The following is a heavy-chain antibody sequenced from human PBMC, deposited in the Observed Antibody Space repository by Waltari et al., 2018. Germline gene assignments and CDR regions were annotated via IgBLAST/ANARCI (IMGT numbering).Heavy chain of an antibody. CDR3: ARTYQSAGYSDY. Sequence: QVQLVQSGAEVRKPGASVKVPCKTSGYAFTSYYMHWVRQAPGEGLEWMGWIHANSGVTNYAQKYQGRITMTRETSISTVYMELSRLISNDTAVYYCARTYQSAGYSDYWGQGTPVTVSS. CDR1: GYAFTSYY. J-gene: IGHJ4*02. V-gene: IGHV1-2*02. CDR2: IHANSGVT. D-gene: IGHD3-16*01.